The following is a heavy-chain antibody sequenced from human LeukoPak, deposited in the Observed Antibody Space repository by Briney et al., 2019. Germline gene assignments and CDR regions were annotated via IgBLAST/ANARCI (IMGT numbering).Heavy chain of an antibody. CDR2: VTGSGTST. CDR3: ATTIKYSTQGALD. D-gene: IGHD6-6*01. Sequence: WGTLRLSCAASGFTFSYYGMNWVRQGPGKGLEWVSGVTGSGTSTYYADSVRGRFTISRDNSKNTLYLQMNSLRVEDTAVYYCATTIKYSTQGALDWGQGTLVTVSS. V-gene: IGHV3-23*01. CDR1: GFTFSYYG. J-gene: IGHJ4*02.